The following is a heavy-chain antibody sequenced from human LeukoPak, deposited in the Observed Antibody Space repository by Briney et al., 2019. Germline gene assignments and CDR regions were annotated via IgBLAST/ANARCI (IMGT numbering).Heavy chain of an antibody. J-gene: IGHJ4*02. D-gene: IGHD3-3*01. CDR1: GYTFTGYY. V-gene: IGHV1-2*06. CDR3: ARRGNYDFWSGYPFYYFDY. CDR2: INPNSGGT. Sequence: ASVKVSCKASGYTFTGYYMHWVRQAPGQGLEWMGRINPNSGGTNYAQKFQGRVTMTRDTSISTAYMELSRLRSDDTAVYYCARRGNYDFWSGYPFYYFDYWGQGTLVTVSS.